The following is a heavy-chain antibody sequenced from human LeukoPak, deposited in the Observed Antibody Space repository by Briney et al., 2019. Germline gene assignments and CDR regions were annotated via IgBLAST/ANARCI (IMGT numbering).Heavy chain of an antibody. J-gene: IGHJ1*01. D-gene: IGHD2-15*01. CDR2: IYSGGST. V-gene: IGHV3-53*04. CDR3: GACSGGSCYSRYFQH. CDR1: GFTVSSNY. Sequence: PGGSLRLSCAASGFTVSSNYMSWVRRAPGKGLEWVSVIYSGGSTYYADSVKGRFTISRHNSKNTLYLQMNSLRAEDTAVYYCGACSGGSCYSRYFQHWGQGTLVTVSS.